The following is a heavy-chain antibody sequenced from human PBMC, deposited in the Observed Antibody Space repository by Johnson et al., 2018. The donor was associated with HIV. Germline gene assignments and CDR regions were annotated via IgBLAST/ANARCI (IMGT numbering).Heavy chain of an antibody. CDR2: IYSGGST. D-gene: IGHD2-15*01. Sequence: VQLVESGGGLVQPGGSLRLSCAASGFTFSSYAMSWVRQAPGKGLEWVSVIYSGGSTYYADSVKGRFTISRDNSKNTLYLQMNSLRAEDTAAYYCAREAYCSGGSCYDAFDIWGQGTMVTVSS. V-gene: IGHV3-66*01. CDR3: AREAYCSGGSCYDAFDI. J-gene: IGHJ3*02. CDR1: GFTFSSYA.